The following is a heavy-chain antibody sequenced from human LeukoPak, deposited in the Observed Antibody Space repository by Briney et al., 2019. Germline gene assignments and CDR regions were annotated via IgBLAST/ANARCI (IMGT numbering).Heavy chain of an antibody. CDR1: GGSISSGTYY. CDR2: IYKSGST. Sequence: SETLSLTCTVSGGSISSGTYYWSWIRQPAGKGLEWIGRIYKSGSTNYNPSLKSRVTISVDTPKNQFSLKLSSVTAADTAVYYCAREGLAMVRGVLPKEAWGWFDPWGQGTLVTVSS. D-gene: IGHD3-10*01. J-gene: IGHJ5*02. V-gene: IGHV4-61*02. CDR3: AREGLAMVRGVLPKEAWGWFDP.